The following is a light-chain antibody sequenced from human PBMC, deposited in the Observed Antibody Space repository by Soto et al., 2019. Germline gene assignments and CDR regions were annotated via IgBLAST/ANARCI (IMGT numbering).Light chain of an antibody. J-gene: IGKJ3*01. CDR2: GAS. Sequence: EIVLTQSPGTLSLSPGERATLSCRASQSVSSSSLAWYQQKPGQAPRLLIYGASSRATGIPDRFSGSGSGTDFTLTISRLEPEDFALYYCQQYGGSPFTFGPGTKVDI. CDR1: QSVSSSS. CDR3: QQYGGSPFT. V-gene: IGKV3-20*01.